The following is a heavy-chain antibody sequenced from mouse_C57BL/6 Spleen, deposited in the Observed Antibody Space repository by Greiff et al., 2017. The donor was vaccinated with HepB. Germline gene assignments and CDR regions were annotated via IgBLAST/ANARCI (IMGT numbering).Heavy chain of an antibody. D-gene: IGHD1-1*01. J-gene: IGHJ4*01. CDR3: ARESYYRSISPYTMYY. CDR2: INPSNGGT. Sequence: QVQLQQPGTELVKPGASVKLSCKASGYTFTSYWMHWVKQRPGQGLEWIGNINPSNGGTNYNEKFKSKATLTVDKSSSTAYMQLSSLTSEDSAVYYCARESYYRSISPYTMYYCGQVTSVTFSS. V-gene: IGHV1-53*01. CDR1: GYTFTSYW.